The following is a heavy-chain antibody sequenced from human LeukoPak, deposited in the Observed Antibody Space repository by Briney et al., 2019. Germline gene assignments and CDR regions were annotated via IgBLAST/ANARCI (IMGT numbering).Heavy chain of an antibody. Sequence: GESLKISCKGSGYSFPSYWITWVRQMPGKGLEWMGRIDPSDSYTNYSPSFQGHVTISADKSISTAYLQWSSLKASDTAMYYCARSNSGYDYLDYWGQGTLVTVSS. CDR1: GYSFPSYW. CDR3: ARSNSGYDYLDY. CDR2: IDPSDSYT. J-gene: IGHJ4*02. D-gene: IGHD5-12*01. V-gene: IGHV5-10-1*01.